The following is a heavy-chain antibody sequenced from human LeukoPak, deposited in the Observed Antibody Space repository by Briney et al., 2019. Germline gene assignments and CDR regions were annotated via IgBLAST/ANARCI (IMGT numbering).Heavy chain of an antibody. V-gene: IGHV4-59*01. D-gene: IGHD2-2*02. CDR3: ARDRAYCSSTSCYTNYYYYYMDV. Sequence: SETLSLTCTVSGGSISSYYWSWIRQPPGKGLEWIGYIYYSGSTNYNPSLKSRVTISVDTSKNQFSLKLSSVTAADTAVYYCARDRAYCSSTSCYTNYYYYYMDVWGKGTTVTVSS. J-gene: IGHJ6*03. CDR1: GGSISSYY. CDR2: IYYSGST.